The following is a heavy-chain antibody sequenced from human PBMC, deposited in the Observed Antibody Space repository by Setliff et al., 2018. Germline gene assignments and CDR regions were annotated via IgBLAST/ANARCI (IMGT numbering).Heavy chain of an antibody. J-gene: IGHJ5*01. CDR1: GGPINSDRYY. CDR2: MYSSGST. D-gene: IGHD1-26*01. CDR3: ASRRTGPGGWFDY. V-gene: IGHV4-39*01. Sequence: SETLSLTCTVSGGPINSDRYYWGWIRQPPGKGLEWIGSMYSSGSTYYNPSLKSRVTISVDTSKNQFSLKLTSVTAADTAIYYCASRRTGPGGWFDYWGQGTLVTVSS.